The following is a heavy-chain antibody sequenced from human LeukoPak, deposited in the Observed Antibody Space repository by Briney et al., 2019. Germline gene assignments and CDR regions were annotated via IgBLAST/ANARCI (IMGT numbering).Heavy chain of an antibody. V-gene: IGHV4-4*07. CDR1: GGSISSYY. CDR2: IYTSVST. D-gene: IGHD3-22*01. CDR3: ASYRYDSSGYYHDY. Sequence: PSETLSLTCTVSGGSISSYYWSWIRQPAGKGLEWIGRIYTSVSTNYNPSIKSRVTMSVDTSKNQFSMKLSSVTAADTAVYYCASYRYDSSGYYHDYWGQGTLVTVSS. J-gene: IGHJ4*02.